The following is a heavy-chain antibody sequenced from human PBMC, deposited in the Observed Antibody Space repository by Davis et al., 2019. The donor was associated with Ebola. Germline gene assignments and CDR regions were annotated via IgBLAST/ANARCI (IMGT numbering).Heavy chain of an antibody. CDR2: INSDGSTT. CDR3: ARDPTEWLLLYGYFDL. V-gene: IGHV3-74*01. CDR1: GFTFSSYW. D-gene: IGHD3-22*01. Sequence: GESLKISCAASGFTFSSYWMHWVRQAPGKGLVWVSRINSDGSTTGYADSVKGRFTISRDNAKNTLYLQMNSLRAEDTAVYYCARDPTEWLLLYGYFDLWGRGTLVTVSS. J-gene: IGHJ2*01.